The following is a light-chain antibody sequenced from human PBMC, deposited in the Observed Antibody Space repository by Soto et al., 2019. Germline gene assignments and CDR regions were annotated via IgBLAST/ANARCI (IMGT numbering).Light chain of an antibody. J-gene: IGLJ1*01. V-gene: IGLV1-40*01. CDR3: QSYDDSLDYV. Sequence: QSVLTQPPSVSGAPGQSVSISCTGSSSNIGAGYDVHWYQQLPGTAPKLLIYVTTNRPSGVPDRFSGSESGTSASLAITGLQAEDEADYYCQSYDDSLDYVFGTGTKLTVL. CDR1: SSNIGAGYD. CDR2: VTT.